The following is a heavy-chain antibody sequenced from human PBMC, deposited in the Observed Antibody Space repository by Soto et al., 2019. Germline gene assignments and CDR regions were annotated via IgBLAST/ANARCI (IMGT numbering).Heavy chain of an antibody. CDR2: ISYDGNIK. CDR1: GFTFSKHG. Sequence: GGSLRLSCAASGFTFSKHGMHWVRQTPDKGLEWVAVISYDGNIKYYADSVKGRFTIFRDDSKNTLYLQTNTLRPGDTAVYYCLTDREEERGWSWIFDYWGQGTPVTVSS. CDR3: LTDREEERGWSWIFDY. D-gene: IGHD6-19*01. V-gene: IGHV3-30*03. J-gene: IGHJ4*02.